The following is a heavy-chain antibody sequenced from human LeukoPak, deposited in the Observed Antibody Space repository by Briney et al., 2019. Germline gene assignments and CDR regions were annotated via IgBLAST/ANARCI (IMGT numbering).Heavy chain of an antibody. CDR1: GFTFSDYY. J-gene: IGHJ4*02. V-gene: IGHV4-34*01. CDR2: IYHSGST. CDR3: ARAPRHSIAAAGSSIDY. D-gene: IGHD6-13*01. Sequence: GSLRLSCAASGFTFSDYYMSWIRQAPGKGLEWIGEIYHSGSTNYNPSLKSRVTISVDKSKNQFSLKLSSVTAADTAVYYCARAPRHSIAAAGSSIDYWGQGTLVTVSS.